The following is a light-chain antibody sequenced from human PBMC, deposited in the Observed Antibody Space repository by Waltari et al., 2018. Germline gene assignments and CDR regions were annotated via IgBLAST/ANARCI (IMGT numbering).Light chain of an antibody. CDR1: QGVDNY. CDR2: EAS. V-gene: IGKV1-33*01. Sequence: DIQMTQSPSSLSASIGDRVTISCQASQGVDNYLNWYQQKSGKAPKVLIYEASNLEAGVPSRCSGGGSGTHFTLTISSLQPEDIATYYCQQYDNLPFTFGGGTKVEI. CDR3: QQYDNLPFT. J-gene: IGKJ4*01.